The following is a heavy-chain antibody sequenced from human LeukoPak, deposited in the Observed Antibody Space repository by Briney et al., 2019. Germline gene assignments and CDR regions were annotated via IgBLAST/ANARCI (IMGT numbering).Heavy chain of an antibody. CDR3: ARETGYGALP. Sequence: GGSLRLSCAASGFTFSSYSMNWVRQAPGKGLEWVSVIYSGGSTYYADSVKGRFTISRDNSKNTLYLQMNSLRAEDTAVYYCARETGYGALPWGQGTLVTVSS. CDR1: GFTFSSYS. CDR2: IYSGGST. J-gene: IGHJ4*02. V-gene: IGHV3-66*01. D-gene: IGHD4-17*01.